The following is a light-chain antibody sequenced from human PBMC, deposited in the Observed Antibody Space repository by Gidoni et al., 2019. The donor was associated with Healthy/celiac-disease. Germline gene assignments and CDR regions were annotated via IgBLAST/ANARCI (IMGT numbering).Light chain of an antibody. V-gene: IGKV1-39*01. CDR2: AAS. CDR3: QQSYSTPLT. J-gene: IGKJ4*01. CDR1: QSISSY. Sequence: GHSMDITCRESQSISSYLNWYQQKPGKAPKLLIYAASSLQSGVPSRFSGSGSGTDFTLTISSLQPEDFATYYWQQSYSTPLTFGGGTKVDIK.